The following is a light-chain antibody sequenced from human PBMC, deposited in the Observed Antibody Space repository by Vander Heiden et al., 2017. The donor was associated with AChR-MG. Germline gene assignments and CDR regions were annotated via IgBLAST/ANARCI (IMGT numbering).Light chain of an antibody. CDR3: QQANSFPLT. Sequence: DIQLTQSPSSVSATVRERVTISCRASQGIRNCIASYQQKPGKAPKLLIYAASTLQSGVPSRFSGSGSGTDFTLSISNLQPEDFATYYWQQANSFPLTFGGWIKVEIK. V-gene: IGKV1D-12*01. CDR1: QGIRNC. CDR2: AAS. J-gene: IGKJ4*01.